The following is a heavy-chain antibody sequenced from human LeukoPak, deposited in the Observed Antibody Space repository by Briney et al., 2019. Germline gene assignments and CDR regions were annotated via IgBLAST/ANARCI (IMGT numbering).Heavy chain of an antibody. V-gene: IGHV3-48*03. CDR1: GFTFSSYE. CDR2: ISSSGSTI. Sequence: GGSLRLSCAASGFTFSSYEMNWVRQAPGKGLEWVSYISSSGSTIYYADSVKGRFTISRDNAKNSLYLQMNSLRAEDTALYYCAKDTDIAARGSSGIDPWGQGTLVTVSS. J-gene: IGHJ5*02. CDR3: AKDTDIAARGSSGIDP. D-gene: IGHD6-6*01.